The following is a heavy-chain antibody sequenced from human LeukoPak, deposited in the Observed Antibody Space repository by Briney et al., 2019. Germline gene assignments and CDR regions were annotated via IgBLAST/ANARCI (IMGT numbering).Heavy chain of an antibody. D-gene: IGHD2-2*01. CDR2: IYTSGST. J-gene: IGHJ4*02. CDR3: ASRGVYCSSTSCYPYFDY. CDR1: AGSISRYY. Sequence: PTETLSLTCTVSAGSISRYYWSWIRQPAGKGLEWIGRIYTSGSTNNNPSLKSRVTMSVDTSKNQFSLKLSSVTAADTAVYYCASRGVYCSSTSCYPYFDYWGQGTLVTVSS. V-gene: IGHV4-4*07.